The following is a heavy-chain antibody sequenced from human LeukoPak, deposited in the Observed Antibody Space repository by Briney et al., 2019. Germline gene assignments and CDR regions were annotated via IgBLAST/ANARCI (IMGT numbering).Heavy chain of an antibody. Sequence: VHLGGSLRLSCVASGFTFSNYWMHWVRQAPGKGLMWAARISYDGSSADHADSAKGRFTISRDNAKNTLYLQMNSLRVEDTGVYYCARRRTIGDYDYWGQGTLVTVSS. V-gene: IGHV3-74*01. CDR2: ISYDGSSA. J-gene: IGHJ4*02. CDR1: GFTFSNYW. D-gene: IGHD3-16*01. CDR3: ARRRTIGDYDY.